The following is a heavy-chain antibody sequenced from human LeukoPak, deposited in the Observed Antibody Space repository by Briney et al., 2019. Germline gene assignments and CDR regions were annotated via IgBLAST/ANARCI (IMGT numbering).Heavy chain of an antibody. CDR3: ARDSGLGTFDY. CDR2: IWYDGSNK. J-gene: IGHJ4*02. Sequence: GGSLRLSCAASGFTLSSYGMHWVRQAPGKGLEWVAVIWYDGSNKYYADSVKGRFTISRGNSKNTLYLQMNSLRAEDTAVYYCARDSGLGTFDYWGQGTLVTVSS. V-gene: IGHV3-33*01. CDR1: GFTLSSYG. D-gene: IGHD1-26*01.